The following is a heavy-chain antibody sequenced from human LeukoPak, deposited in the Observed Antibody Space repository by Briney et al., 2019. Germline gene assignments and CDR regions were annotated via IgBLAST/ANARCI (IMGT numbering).Heavy chain of an antibody. CDR1: GFTLSSYA. D-gene: IGHD5-24*01. CDR2: ISVSGNT. CDR3: AMKAVPRPRLHDAFDF. Sequence: GGSLRLSCAASGFTLSSYAMSWVRQGPGKGLEWVSAISVSGNTYHADSVKGRFTISSDSSKNTLYLQMNSLRAGDAAVYYCAMKAVPRPRLHDAFDFWGQGTVVGVSS. J-gene: IGHJ3*01. V-gene: IGHV3-23*01.